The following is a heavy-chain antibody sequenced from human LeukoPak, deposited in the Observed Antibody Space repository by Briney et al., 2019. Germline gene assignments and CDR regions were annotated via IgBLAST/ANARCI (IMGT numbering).Heavy chain of an antibody. CDR2: IYYSGNT. CDR3: ARAPGGNPTTHYFDY. J-gene: IGHJ4*02. CDR1: SGSISSYY. D-gene: IGHD1-14*01. V-gene: IGHV4-59*01. Sequence: SETLSLTCTVSSGSISSYYWSWIRQPPGKGLEWIGYIYYSGNTNYNPSLKSRATISVDTSKNQFSLNLSSVTAADTAVYYCARAPGGNPTTHYFDYWGQGTLVTVSS.